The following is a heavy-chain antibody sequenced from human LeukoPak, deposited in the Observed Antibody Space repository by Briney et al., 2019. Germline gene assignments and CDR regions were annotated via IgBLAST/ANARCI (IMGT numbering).Heavy chain of an antibody. CDR2: LSYDGSNK. CDR3: AKDGEDIVVVPAAHYYYYYMDV. CDR1: GFTFSNYD. D-gene: IGHD2-2*01. Sequence: GGSLRLSCAASGFTFSNYDIHWVRQAPGKGLKWVALLSYDGSNKYYADSVKGRFTISRDNSKNTLYLQMNSLRAEDTAVYYCAKDGEDIVVVPAAHYYYYYMDVWGKGTTVTISS. V-gene: IGHV3-30*18. J-gene: IGHJ6*03.